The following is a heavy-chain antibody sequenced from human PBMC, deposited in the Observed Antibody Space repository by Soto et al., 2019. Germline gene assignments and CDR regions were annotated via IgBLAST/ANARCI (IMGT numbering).Heavy chain of an antibody. D-gene: IGHD6-19*01. CDR1: GYSSRSSDW. CDR3: ARMAVTTFYYYAMDV. CDR2: ITHGGST. J-gene: IGHJ6*02. V-gene: IGHV4-28*01. Sequence: WETLSLTCAVYGYSSRSSDWWGWIGQPPGKGLEWIGYITHGGSTNYNPSLKRRVTMSVDPSKTQFSLNLTSVTAVDTAVYYCARMAVTTFYYYAMDVWGQGPTVTVSS.